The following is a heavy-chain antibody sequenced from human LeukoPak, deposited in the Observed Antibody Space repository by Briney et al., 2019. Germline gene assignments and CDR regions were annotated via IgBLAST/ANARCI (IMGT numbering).Heavy chain of an antibody. V-gene: IGHV1-2*02. D-gene: IGHD4-17*01. CDR1: GYTFTGYY. J-gene: IGHJ4*02. Sequence: ASVKVSCKASGYTFTGYYMHWVRQAPGQGLAWMGWINPNSGGTNYAQKFQGRVTMTRDTSISTAYMELSRLRSDDTAVYYCARADYGDYIFDYWGQGTLVTVSS. CDR3: ARADYGDYIFDY. CDR2: INPNSGGT.